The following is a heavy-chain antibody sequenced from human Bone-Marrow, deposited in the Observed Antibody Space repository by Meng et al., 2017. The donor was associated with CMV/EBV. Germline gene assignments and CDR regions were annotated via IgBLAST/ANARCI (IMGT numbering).Heavy chain of an antibody. J-gene: IGHJ4*02. Sequence: GESLKISCAASGFTFSSYAMSWVRQAPGKELEWVSVIYSGGSSTYYADSVKGRFTISRDNSKNTLYLQMNSLRAEDTAVYYCARSVLRFLEWGLCFDYWGQGTLVTVSS. V-gene: IGHV3-23*03. CDR2: IYSGGSST. CDR3: ARSVLRFLEWGLCFDY. D-gene: IGHD3-3*01. CDR1: GFTFSSYA.